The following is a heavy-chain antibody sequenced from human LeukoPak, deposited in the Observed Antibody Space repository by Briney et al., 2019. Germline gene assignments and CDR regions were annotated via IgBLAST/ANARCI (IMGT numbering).Heavy chain of an antibody. V-gene: IGHV3-23*01. D-gene: IGHD3-9*01. J-gene: IGHJ4*02. CDR3: AKRWDDILTGFDY. CDR2: ISGSGAGT. Sequence: GGSLRLSCAASGFTFNYYAMSWVRQAPGKGLEWVSAISGSGAGTYYADSVKGRFTISRDNSKNTLYLQMDSLRAEDTAVYCCAKRWDDILTGFDYWGQGTLVTVSS. CDR1: GFTFNYYA.